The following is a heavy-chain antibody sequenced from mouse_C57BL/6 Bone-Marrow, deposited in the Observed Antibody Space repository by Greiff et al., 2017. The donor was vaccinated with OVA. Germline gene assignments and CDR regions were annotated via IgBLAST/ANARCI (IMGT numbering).Heavy chain of an antibody. D-gene: IGHD2-3*01. V-gene: IGHV1-55*01. CDR3: ARQGLLLRYFDY. CDR1: GYTFTSYW. J-gene: IGHJ2*01. CDR2: IYPGSGST. Sequence: QVQLQQPGAELVKPGASVKMSCKASGYTFTSYWITWVKQRPGQGLEWIGDIYPGSGSTNYNEKFKSKATLTVDTSSSPAYMQLSSLTSEDAADYYGARQGLLLRYFDYWGQGTTLTVSS.